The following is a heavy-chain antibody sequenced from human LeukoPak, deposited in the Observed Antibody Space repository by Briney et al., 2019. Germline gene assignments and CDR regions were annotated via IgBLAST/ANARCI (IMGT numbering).Heavy chain of an antibody. D-gene: IGHD3-10*01. Sequence: GGSLRLSCAASGFNFRNYVMSWVRQAPGKGLEWVSGISGSGTIAYYADSVKGRFTVSRDNSKNTLYLQMNSLRAEDTALYYCAKNGSGTSRAFDVWGQGTMVTVSS. CDR1: GFNFRNYV. J-gene: IGHJ3*01. CDR2: ISGSGTIA. CDR3: AKNGSGTSRAFDV. V-gene: IGHV3-23*01.